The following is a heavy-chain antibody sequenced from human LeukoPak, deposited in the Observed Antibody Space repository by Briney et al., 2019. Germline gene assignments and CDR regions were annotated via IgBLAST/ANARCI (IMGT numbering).Heavy chain of an antibody. CDR3: AKDMGPDNWNDAGPDSYYYYGMDV. V-gene: IGHV3-43*02. Sequence: PGGSLRLSCAASGFTFDDYAMHWVRHAPGKGLEWVSLISGDGGSTYYADSVKGRFTISRDNSKNSLYLQMNSLRTEDTALYYCAKDMGPDNWNDAGPDSYYYYGMDVWGQGTTVTVSS. CDR2: ISGDGGST. D-gene: IGHD1-1*01. CDR1: GFTFDDYA. J-gene: IGHJ6*02.